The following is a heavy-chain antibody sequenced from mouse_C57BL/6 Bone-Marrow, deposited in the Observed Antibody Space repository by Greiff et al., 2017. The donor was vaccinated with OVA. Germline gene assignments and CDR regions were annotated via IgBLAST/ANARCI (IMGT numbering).Heavy chain of an antibody. V-gene: IGHV14-4*01. Sequence: EVQLVESGAELVRPGASVKLSCTASGFNIKDDYMHWVKQRPEQGLEWIGWIDPENGDTEYASKFQGKATITADTSSNTAYLQLSSLTSEDAAVYYCTSSGNFDYWGQGTTLTVSS. CDR1: GFNIKDDY. CDR2: IDPENGDT. J-gene: IGHJ2*01. D-gene: IGHD6-1*01. CDR3: TSSGNFDY.